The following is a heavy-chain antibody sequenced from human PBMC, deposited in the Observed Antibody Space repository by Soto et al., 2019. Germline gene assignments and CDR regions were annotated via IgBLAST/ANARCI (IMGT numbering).Heavy chain of an antibody. CDR1: GGTFSSYA. D-gene: IGHD2-15*01. CDR2: IIPIFGTA. V-gene: IGHV1-69*13. Sequence: SVKVSCKASGGTFSSYAISWVRQAPGQGLEWMGGIIPIFGTANYAQKFQGRVTITADESTSTAYMELSSLRSEDTAVYYCAWPPRGKAYYYYGMDVSGQGTTVTV. CDR3: AWPPRGKAYYYYGMDV. J-gene: IGHJ6*02.